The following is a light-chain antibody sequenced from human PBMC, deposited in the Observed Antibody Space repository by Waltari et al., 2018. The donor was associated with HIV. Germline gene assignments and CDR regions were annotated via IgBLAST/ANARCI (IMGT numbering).Light chain of an antibody. J-gene: IGLJ2*01. V-gene: IGLV3-21*04. CDR2: DDS. Sequence: SYVLTQPPSVSVAPGKTARVTCGGRNIGTKSVHWYQQKPGQAPVLVIYDDSDRPSGIPERFSGSKSGNTATLTISRVEVGDEADYYCQVWDTTTDHVLFGGGTKLTVL. CDR1: NIGTKS. CDR3: QVWDTTTDHVL.